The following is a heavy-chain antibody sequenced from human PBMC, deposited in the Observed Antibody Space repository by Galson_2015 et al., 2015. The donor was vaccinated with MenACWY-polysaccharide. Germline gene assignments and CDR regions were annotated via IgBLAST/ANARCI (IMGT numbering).Heavy chain of an antibody. J-gene: IGHJ3*02. Sequence: SLRLSCAASGFTFSSYWMHWVRQVPGKGLVWVSRISSDGSSTSYADSVKGRFTISRDNAKNTLHLQMNSLRVEDTAVYYCARESSRIVFHAFDIWGQGTMVTVSS. CDR1: GFTFSSYW. CDR3: ARESSRIVFHAFDI. CDR2: ISSDGSST. D-gene: IGHD6-19*01. V-gene: IGHV3-74*01.